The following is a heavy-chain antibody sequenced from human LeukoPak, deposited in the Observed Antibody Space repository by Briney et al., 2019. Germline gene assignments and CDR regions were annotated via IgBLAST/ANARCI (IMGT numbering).Heavy chain of an antibody. J-gene: IGHJ3*02. CDR3: ARDLPTGDAFDI. D-gene: IGHD3-9*01. Sequence: SVKVSCKASGGTFSSYAISWVRQAPGQGLEWMGRIIPILGIANYAQKFQGRVTITADKSTSTAYMELRSLRSDDTAVYYCARDLPTGDAFDIWGQGTMVTVSS. CDR1: GGTFSSYA. V-gene: IGHV1-69*04. CDR2: IIPILGIA.